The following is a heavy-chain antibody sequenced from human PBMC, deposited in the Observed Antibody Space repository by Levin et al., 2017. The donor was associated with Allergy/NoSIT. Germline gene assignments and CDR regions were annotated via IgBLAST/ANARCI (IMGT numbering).Heavy chain of an antibody. D-gene: IGHD2-2*01. CDR2: TSGSGGTK. Sequence: GGSLRLSCAASRFTFSSYVMSWVRQAPGKGLEWVSETSGSGGTKYYADSVKGRFTISRDNSKYTLYLQMNSLRAEDTAVYYCAKSQYCSSTSCYGTFDYWGQGTLVTVSS. J-gene: IGHJ4*02. CDR3: AKSQYCSSTSCYGTFDY. V-gene: IGHV3-23*01. CDR1: RFTFSSYV.